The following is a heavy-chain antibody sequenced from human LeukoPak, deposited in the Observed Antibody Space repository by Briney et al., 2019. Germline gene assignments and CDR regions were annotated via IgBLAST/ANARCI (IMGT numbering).Heavy chain of an antibody. CDR1: GFTVSSNY. V-gene: IGHV3-66*01. Sequence: GGSLRLSCAAFGFTVSSNYMSWVRQAPGKGLEWVSVIYSGGSTYYADSVKGRFTISRDNSKNTLYLQMNSLRAEDTAVYYCARDPGGYFDYWGQGTLVTVSS. J-gene: IGHJ4*02. D-gene: IGHD3-10*01. CDR3: ARDPGGYFDY. CDR2: IYSGGST.